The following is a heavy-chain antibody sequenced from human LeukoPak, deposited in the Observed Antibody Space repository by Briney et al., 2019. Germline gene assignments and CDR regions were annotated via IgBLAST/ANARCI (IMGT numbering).Heavy chain of an antibody. V-gene: IGHV3-48*03. Sequence: PGGSLRLSCAASGFTFSSYEMNWVRQAPGKGLEWVSYISSSGSTIYYADSVKGRFTISRDNAKNSLYLQMNSLRAEDTAVYYCAREPQWLPFDYWGQGTLVTVSP. D-gene: IGHD5-12*01. CDR1: GFTFSSYE. CDR2: ISSSGSTI. J-gene: IGHJ4*02. CDR3: AREPQWLPFDY.